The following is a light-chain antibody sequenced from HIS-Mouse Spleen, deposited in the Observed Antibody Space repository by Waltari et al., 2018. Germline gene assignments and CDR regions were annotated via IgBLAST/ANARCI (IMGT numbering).Light chain of an antibody. V-gene: IGKV3-11*01. CDR3: QQRSNWWT. J-gene: IGKJ3*01. CDR1: QSVRTY. Sequence: EIVLTQSPATLSLSPGERATLSCRASQSVRTYLAWYQQKPGQAPRLLIYDASNRATGIPARFSGSGSGTDFTLTSSSLEPEDFAVYYCQQRSNWWTFGPGTKVDIK. CDR2: DAS.